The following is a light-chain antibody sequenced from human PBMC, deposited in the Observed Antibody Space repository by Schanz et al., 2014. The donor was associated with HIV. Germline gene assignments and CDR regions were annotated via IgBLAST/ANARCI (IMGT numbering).Light chain of an antibody. CDR2: DAS. CDR3: QQYATSPWT. J-gene: IGKJ1*01. Sequence: EIVMTQSPVTLSVSPGERATLSCRASQRIGSNLAWYQQKPGQSPRLLIYDASNRATGIPDRFSGRGSGTDFTLTISRLESEDFAVYYCQQYATSPWTFGQGTKVDVK. V-gene: IGKV3D-15*02. CDR1: QRIGSN.